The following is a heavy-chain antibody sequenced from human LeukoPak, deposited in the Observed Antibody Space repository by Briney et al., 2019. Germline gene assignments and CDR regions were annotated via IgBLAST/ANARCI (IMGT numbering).Heavy chain of an antibody. D-gene: IGHD3-9*01. V-gene: IGHV3-23*01. Sequence: GGSLRLSCAASGFTFSSYAMSWVRQAPGKGLEWVSAISGSGGSTFYADSVKGRFSISRDNSKNTLYLQMNTLRAEDTAIYYCARDPGYAIYYFDYWGQGTLVTVSS. CDR1: GFTFSSYA. J-gene: IGHJ4*02. CDR2: ISGSGGST. CDR3: ARDPGYAIYYFDY.